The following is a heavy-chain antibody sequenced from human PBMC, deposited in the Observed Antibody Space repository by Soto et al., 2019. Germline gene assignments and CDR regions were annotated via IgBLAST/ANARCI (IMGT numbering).Heavy chain of an antibody. CDR2: ISYDGSNK. V-gene: IGHV3-30*18. CDR3: AKDILEDIVVVVAATDYGMDV. D-gene: IGHD2-15*01. CDR1: GFTFSSYG. J-gene: IGHJ6*02. Sequence: GGSLRLSCAASGFTFSSYGMHWVRQAPGKGLEWVAVISYDGSNKYYADSVKGRFTISRDNSKNTLYLQMNSLRAEDTAVYYCAKDILEDIVVVVAATDYGMDVWGQGTTVTVSS.